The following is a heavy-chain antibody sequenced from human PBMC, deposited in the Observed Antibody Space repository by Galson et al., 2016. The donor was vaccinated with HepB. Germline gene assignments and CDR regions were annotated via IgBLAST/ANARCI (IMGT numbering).Heavy chain of an antibody. CDR3: AREWDCGGDCHPGADFDY. CDR2: IHYGDSS. J-gene: IGHJ4*02. Sequence: SETLSLTCAVSGASISDYYWSWIRQPPGKGLEWIAAIHYGDSSWYKPSLRSRFTISLDTSKNQVSLTVTSVTAADTAVYYCAREWDCGGDCHPGADFDYWGQGTLAAVSS. CDR1: GASISDYY. V-gene: IGHV4-59*12. D-gene: IGHD2-21*02.